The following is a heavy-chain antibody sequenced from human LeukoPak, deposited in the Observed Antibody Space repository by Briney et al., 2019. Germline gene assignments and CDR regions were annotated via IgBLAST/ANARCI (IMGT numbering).Heavy chain of an antibody. J-gene: IGHJ4*02. Sequence: GGSLRLSCAASGFTFSSYGMHWVRQAPGKGLEWVAFTRYDGSNKYYADSVKGRFTISRDNSKNTLYLQMNSLRAEDTAVYYCAKEYYGSGSYTPLGYWGQGTLVTVSS. D-gene: IGHD3-10*01. CDR3: AKEYYGSGSYTPLGY. V-gene: IGHV3-30*02. CDR2: TRYDGSNK. CDR1: GFTFSSYG.